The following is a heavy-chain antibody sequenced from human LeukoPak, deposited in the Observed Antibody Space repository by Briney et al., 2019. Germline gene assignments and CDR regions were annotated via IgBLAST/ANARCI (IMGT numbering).Heavy chain of an antibody. CDR3: ARANSKIQLWFSSVSQSFDY. J-gene: IGHJ4*02. CDR2: INPSGGST. CDR1: GYTFTSYY. D-gene: IGHD5-18*01. V-gene: IGHV1-46*01. Sequence: EASVKVSCTASGYTFTSYYMHWVRQAPGQGLEWMGIINPSGGSTSYAQKFQGRVTMTRDTSTSTVYMELSSLRSEDTAVYYCARANSKIQLWFSSVSQSFDYWGQGTLVTVSS.